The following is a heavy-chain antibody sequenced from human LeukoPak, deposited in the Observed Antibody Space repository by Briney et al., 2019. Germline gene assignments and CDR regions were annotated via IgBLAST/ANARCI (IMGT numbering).Heavy chain of an antibody. Sequence: GRSLRLSCAASGFTFDDYAMHWVRQAPGKGLEWVSGISWNSGSIGYADSVKGRFTISRDNAKNSLYLQMNSLRAEDTALYYCAKDLGSGWIAPYFGYWGQGTLVTVSS. D-gene: IGHD6-19*01. CDR1: GFTFDDYA. CDR3: AKDLGSGWIAPYFGY. CDR2: ISWNSGSI. V-gene: IGHV3-9*01. J-gene: IGHJ4*02.